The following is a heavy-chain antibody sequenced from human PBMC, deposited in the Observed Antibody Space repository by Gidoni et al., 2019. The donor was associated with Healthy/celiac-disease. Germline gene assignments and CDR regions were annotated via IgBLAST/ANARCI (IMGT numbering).Heavy chain of an antibody. CDR1: GGSFSGYY. CDR3: ARAGRVRGVHPPMNAYYFDY. D-gene: IGHD3-10*01. J-gene: IGHJ4*01. CDR2: INHSGST. V-gene: IGHV4-34*01. Sequence: QVQLQQWGAGLLKPSETLSLTCAVYGGSFSGYYWRWIRQPPGKGLEWIGEINHSGSTNYNPSLKSRVNISVDTSKNQFSLKLSSVTAADTAVYYCARAGRVRGVHPPMNAYYFDYCGHG.